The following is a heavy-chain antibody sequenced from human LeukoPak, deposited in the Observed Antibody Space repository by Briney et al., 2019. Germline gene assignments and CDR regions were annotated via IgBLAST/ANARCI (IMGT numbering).Heavy chain of an antibody. CDR3: ARNSKQYGSGTYRFDY. CDR1: GGSFSGYS. V-gene: IGHV4-34*01. Sequence: SETLSLTCAVYGGSFSGYSWSWIRQPPGKGLEWIGEINHSGSTNYNPSLKSRVTISVDTSKNQFSLKLSSVTAADTAVYYCARNSKQYGSGTYRFDYWGQGTLVTVSS. CDR2: INHSGST. D-gene: IGHD3-10*01. J-gene: IGHJ4*02.